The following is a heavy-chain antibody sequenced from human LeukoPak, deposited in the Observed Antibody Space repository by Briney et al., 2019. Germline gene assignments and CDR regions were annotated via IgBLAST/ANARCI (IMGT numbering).Heavy chain of an antibody. D-gene: IGHD2-2*01. CDR3: SRGRGYCSSTSCLNWFDP. V-gene: IGHV3-21*01. Sequence: KPGGSLRLSCAASGFTFSSYSMNWVRQAPGKGLEWVSSISSSSSYIYYADSVEGRFTISRDNAKNSLYLQMSSLRAEDTAVYYCSRGRGYCSSTSCLNWFDPWGQGTLVTVSS. J-gene: IGHJ5*02. CDR2: ISSSSSYI. CDR1: GFTFSSYS.